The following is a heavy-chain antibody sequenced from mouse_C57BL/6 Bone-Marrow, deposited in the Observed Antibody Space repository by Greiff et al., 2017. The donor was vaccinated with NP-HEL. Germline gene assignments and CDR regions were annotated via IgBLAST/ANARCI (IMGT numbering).Heavy chain of an antibody. CDR3: AKLLFAY. J-gene: IGHJ3*01. CDR2: IDPGSGGT. Sequence: QVQLQQSGAELVRPGTSVKVSCKASGYAFTNYLIEWVKQRPGRGLEWIGVIDPGSGGTNYNEKFKGKATLTADKSSSTAYMQLSSLTSEDSAVYFCAKLLFAYWGQGTLVTVSA. CDR1: GYAFTNYL. V-gene: IGHV1-54*01. D-gene: IGHD2-1*01.